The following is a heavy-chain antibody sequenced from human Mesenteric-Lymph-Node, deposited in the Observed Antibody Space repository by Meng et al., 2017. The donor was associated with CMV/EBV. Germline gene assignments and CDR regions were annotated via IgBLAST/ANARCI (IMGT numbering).Heavy chain of an antibody. J-gene: IGHJ4*02. CDR3: ARDVSGEWEILVY. Sequence: SVKVSCKASGGTFTSHAISWVRQAPGQGLEWMGGLIPILGRPNYAQKFQGRVTITADKSTSTAYMELRSLRSEDTAVYYCARDVSGEWEILVYWGQGTLVTVSS. CDR1: GGTFTSHA. CDR2: LIPILGRP. V-gene: IGHV1-69*10. D-gene: IGHD1-26*01.